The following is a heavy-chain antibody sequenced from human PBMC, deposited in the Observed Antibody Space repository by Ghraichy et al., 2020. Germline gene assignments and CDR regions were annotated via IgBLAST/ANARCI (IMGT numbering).Heavy chain of an antibody. CDR3: ARVYGDYGGVFDY. V-gene: IGHV4-61*01. CDR2: IYYSGST. CDR1: GGSVSSGSYY. D-gene: IGHD4-17*01. J-gene: IGHJ4*02. Sequence: SETLSLTCTVSGGSVSSGSYYWSWIRQPPGKGLEWIGYIYYSGSTNYNPSLKSRVTISVDTSKNQFSLKLSSVTAADTAVYYCARVYGDYGGVFDYWGQGTLVTVSS.